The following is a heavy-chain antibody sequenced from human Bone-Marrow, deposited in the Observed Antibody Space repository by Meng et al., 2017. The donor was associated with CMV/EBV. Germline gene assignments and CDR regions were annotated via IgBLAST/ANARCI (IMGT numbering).Heavy chain of an antibody. J-gene: IGHJ4*02. D-gene: IGHD1-20*01. Sequence: GSLRLSCTVSGGSISSYYWSWIRQPPGKGLEWIGYIYYSGSTNYNPSLKSRVTISVDTSKNQFSLKLSSVTAADTAVYYCARVVLSITGTIFDYWGQGTLVTVSS. V-gene: IGHV4-59*01. CDR2: IYYSGST. CDR3: ARVVLSITGTIFDY. CDR1: GGSISSYY.